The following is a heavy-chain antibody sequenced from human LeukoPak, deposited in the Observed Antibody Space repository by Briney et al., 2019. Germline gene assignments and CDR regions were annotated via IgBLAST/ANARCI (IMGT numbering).Heavy chain of an antibody. V-gene: IGHV3-7*01. CDR1: GFTFSSYW. D-gene: IGHD1/OR15-1a*01. CDR2: INLDGSEK. J-gene: IGHJ4*02. CDR3: AREGTRGLFDS. Sequence: GSLRLSCAASGFTFSSYWMSWVRQAPGKGLEWVADINLDGSEKYYVDSVKGRFTISRDNAKNSLNLHMNSLRAEDTAVYYCAREGTRGLFDSWGQGTLVTVSS.